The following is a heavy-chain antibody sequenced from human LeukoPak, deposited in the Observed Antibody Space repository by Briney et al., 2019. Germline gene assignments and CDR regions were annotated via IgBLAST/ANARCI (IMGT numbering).Heavy chain of an antibody. D-gene: IGHD2/OR15-2a*01. CDR1: GGSISSGGYY. CDR3: ARGSMPTGGDY. V-gene: IGHV4-31*03. J-gene: IGHJ4*02. Sequence: TQTPLLTCTVSGGSISSGGYYWSWIRQHPGKGLEWIGYIYYSGSTYYNPSLKSRVTISVDTSKNQFSLKLSSVTAADTAVYYCARGSMPTGGDYWGQGTLHSVSS. CDR2: IYYSGST.